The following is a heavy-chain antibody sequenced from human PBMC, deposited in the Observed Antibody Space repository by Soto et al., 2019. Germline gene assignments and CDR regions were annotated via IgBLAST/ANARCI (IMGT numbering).Heavy chain of an antibody. CDR1: GYTFPSYD. CDR2: MNPNSGNT. CDR3: ARGVGSGTYYNQYNWFDP. D-gene: IGHD3-10*01. J-gene: IGHJ5*02. Sequence: ASVKVSCKASGYTFPSYDINWVRQATGQGLEWMGWMNPNSGNTGYAQKLQGRVTMTTDTSTSTAYMELRSLRSDDTAVYYCARGVGSGTYYNQYNWFDPWGQGTLVTVSS. V-gene: IGHV1-8*01.